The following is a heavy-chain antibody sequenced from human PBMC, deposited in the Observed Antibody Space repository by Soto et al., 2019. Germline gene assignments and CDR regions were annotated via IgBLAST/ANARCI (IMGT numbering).Heavy chain of an antibody. CDR2: IYPGDSDT. J-gene: IGHJ6*02. CDR3: ARWVRSGSGSRSRYYYGMDV. CDR1: GYSFTSYW. V-gene: IGHV5-51*01. Sequence: GESLMISCKGSGYSFTSYWIGWVRQMPGKGLEWMGIIYPGDSDTRYSPSFQGQVTISADKSISTAYLQWSSLNASDTAMYYCARWVRSGSGSRSRYYYGMDVWARGTTDTGSS. D-gene: IGHD3-10*01.